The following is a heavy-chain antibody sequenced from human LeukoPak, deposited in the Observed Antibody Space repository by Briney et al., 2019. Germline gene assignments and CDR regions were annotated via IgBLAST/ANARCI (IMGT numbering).Heavy chain of an antibody. J-gene: IGHJ4*02. D-gene: IGHD3-10*01. V-gene: IGHV3-23*01. CDR2: ISGSGGST. CDR1: GFTFSSYA. CDR3: AKVGHGSGSYYGFVDY. Sequence: GGSLRLSCAASGFTFSSYAMSWVRQAPGKGLEWVSAISGSGGSTYYADSVKGRFTISRDNSKNTLYLQMNSLGAEDTAVYYCAKVGHGSGSYYGFVDYWGQGTLVTVSS.